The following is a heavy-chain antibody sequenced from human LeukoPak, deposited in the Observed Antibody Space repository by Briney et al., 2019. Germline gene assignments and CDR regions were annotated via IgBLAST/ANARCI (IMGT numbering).Heavy chain of an antibody. CDR1: GFTFSSYE. CDR3: ARQAVARPFDL. J-gene: IGHJ3*01. Sequence: GGSLRLSCAASGFTFSSYEMNWVRQAPGKGLEWVSYISSSGSTIYYADSVKGRFTISRDNAQSSLYLQMNSLRAEDTAVYYCARQAVARPFDLWGQGTMVAVSS. CDR2: ISSSGSTI. V-gene: IGHV3-48*03.